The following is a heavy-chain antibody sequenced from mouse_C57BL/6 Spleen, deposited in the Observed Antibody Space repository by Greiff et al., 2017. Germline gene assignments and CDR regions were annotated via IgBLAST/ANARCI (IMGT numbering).Heavy chain of an antibody. D-gene: IGHD2-1*01. Sequence: QVQLQQPGAELVKPGASVKLSCKASGYTFTSYWMHWVKQRPGRGLEWIGRIDPNSGGTKYNEKFKSKATLTVDKPSSTAYMQLSSLTSEDSAVYYCARGSPIYYGNYGYAMDYWGQGTSVTVSS. J-gene: IGHJ4*01. V-gene: IGHV1-72*01. CDR2: IDPNSGGT. CDR1: GYTFTSYW. CDR3: ARGSPIYYGNYGYAMDY.